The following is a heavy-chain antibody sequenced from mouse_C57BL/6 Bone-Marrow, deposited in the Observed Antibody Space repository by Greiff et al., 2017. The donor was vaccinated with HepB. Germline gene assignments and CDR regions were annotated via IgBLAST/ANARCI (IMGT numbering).Heavy chain of an antibody. D-gene: IGHD1-1*01. V-gene: IGHV1-63*01. CDR3: ARWGTTYYFDY. CDR1: GYTFTNYW. Sequence: QVQLKESGAELVRPGTSVKMSCKASGYTFTNYWIGWAKQRPGHGLEWIGDSYPGGGYTNYNEKFKGKATLTADKSSSTAYMQFSSLTSDDSAIYYCARWGTTYYFDYWGQGTTLTVSS. J-gene: IGHJ2*01. CDR2: SYPGGGYT.